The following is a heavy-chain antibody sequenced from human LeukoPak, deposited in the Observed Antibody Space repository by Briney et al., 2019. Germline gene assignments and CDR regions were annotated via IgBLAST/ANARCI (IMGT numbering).Heavy chain of an antibody. CDR1: GFTFDDYA. Sequence: PGGSLRLSRAASGFTFDDYAMHWVRQAPGKGLEWVSGISWNSGSIGYADSVRGRFTISRDNAKNSLYLQMNSLRAEDMALYYCAKSQWLVPDDAFDIWGQGTMVTVSS. CDR3: AKSQWLVPDDAFDI. D-gene: IGHD6-19*01. V-gene: IGHV3-9*03. CDR2: ISWNSGSI. J-gene: IGHJ3*02.